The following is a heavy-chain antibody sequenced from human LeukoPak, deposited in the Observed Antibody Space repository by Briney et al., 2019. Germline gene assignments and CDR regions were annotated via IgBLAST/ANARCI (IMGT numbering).Heavy chain of an antibody. Sequence: GRSLRLSCAASGFTFSRYAMHWVRQAPGKGLEWVTVISYDGSNKYYADSVKGRFTISRDNSKNTLYLQMNSLRAEDTAVYYCARDLAVAGYGMDVWGQGTTVTVSS. J-gene: IGHJ6*02. V-gene: IGHV3-30-3*01. CDR2: ISYDGSNK. D-gene: IGHD6-19*01. CDR3: ARDLAVAGYGMDV. CDR1: GFTFSRYA.